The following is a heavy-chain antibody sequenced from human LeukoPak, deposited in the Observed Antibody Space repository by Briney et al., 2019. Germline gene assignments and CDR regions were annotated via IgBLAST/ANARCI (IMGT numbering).Heavy chain of an antibody. V-gene: IGHV3-23*01. CDR3: AKAASSSWPSYYYGMDV. J-gene: IGHJ6*02. CDR2: ITGSGGNT. D-gene: IGHD6-13*01. Sequence: GGSLRLSCAASGFTFSSYGMSWVRQAPGMGLEWVSVITGSGGNTYYADSVKGRFTISKDNSKNTVYLQMSSLRVDDTAVYYCAKAASSSWPSYYYGMDVWGQGTTVTVSS. CDR1: GFTFSSYG.